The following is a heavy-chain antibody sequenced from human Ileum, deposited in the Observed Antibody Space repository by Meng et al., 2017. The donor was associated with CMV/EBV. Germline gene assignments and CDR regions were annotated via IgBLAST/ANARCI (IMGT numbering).Heavy chain of an antibody. CDR1: GFTFSDHY. J-gene: IGHJ6*02. V-gene: IGHV3-13*01. D-gene: IGHD3-10*01. CDR3: ARNGGGMDV. Sequence: GESLKISCAASGFTFSDHYMDWVRQAARKGLEWVSSIVAAGDTYYAGSVKGRFTISRENAKNSLYLQMNSLRAGDTAVYYCARNGGGMDVWGQGTTVTVSS. CDR2: IVAAGDT.